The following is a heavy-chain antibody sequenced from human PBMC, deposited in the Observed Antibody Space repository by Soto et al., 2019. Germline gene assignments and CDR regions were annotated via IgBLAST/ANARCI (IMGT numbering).Heavy chain of an antibody. D-gene: IGHD1-1*01. Sequence: QVQLVQSGAEVRKPGSSVKVSCKASGGTFSRHAISWVRQAPGQGLEWMGGIIPIFGTANHAQKFQGRVTIIADESTSTVYMELSSLRSEDTAMYYCAKDGLSNSPSAIDYWGQGTLVTVSS. CDR2: IIPIFGTA. CDR3: AKDGLSNSPSAIDY. V-gene: IGHV1-69*01. J-gene: IGHJ4*02. CDR1: GGTFSRHA.